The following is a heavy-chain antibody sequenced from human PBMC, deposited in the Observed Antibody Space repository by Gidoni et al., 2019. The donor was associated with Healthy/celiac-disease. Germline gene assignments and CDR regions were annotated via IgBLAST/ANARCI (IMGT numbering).Heavy chain of an antibody. V-gene: IGHV3-30-3*01. CDR2: ISYDGSNK. D-gene: IGHD3-10*01. CDR3: ARVLVREVRGVILPPQYYYYYYGMDV. J-gene: IGHJ6*02. Sequence: AVISYDGSNKYYADSVKGRFTISRDNSKNTLYLQMNSLRAEDTAVYYCARVLVREVRGVILPPQYYYYYYGMDVWGQGTTVTVSS.